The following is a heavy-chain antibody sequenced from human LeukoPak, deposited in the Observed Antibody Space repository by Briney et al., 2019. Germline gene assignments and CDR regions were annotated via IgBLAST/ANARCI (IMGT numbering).Heavy chain of an antibody. Sequence: GGSLRLSCAASGFTFSSYSMNWVRQAPGKGLGWVSSISSSSSYIYYADSVKGRFTISRDNAKNSLYLQMNSLRAEDTAVYYCARGNIVATIMAFDYWGQGTLVTVSS. V-gene: IGHV3-21*01. CDR3: ARGNIVATIMAFDY. CDR2: ISSSSSYI. J-gene: IGHJ4*02. D-gene: IGHD5-12*01. CDR1: GFTFSSYS.